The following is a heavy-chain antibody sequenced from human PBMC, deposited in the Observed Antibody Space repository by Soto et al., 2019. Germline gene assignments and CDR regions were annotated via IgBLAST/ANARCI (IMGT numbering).Heavy chain of an antibody. CDR3: ARYCSGGSCYPY. CDR2: INAGNGNT. CDR1: GYTFTSYA. V-gene: IGHV1-3*01. D-gene: IGHD2-15*01. Sequence: QVQLVQSGAEVKKPGASVKVSFKASGYTFTSYAMHWVRQAPGQRLEWMGWINAGNGNTKYSQKFQGRVTITRDTSASTAYMELSSLRSEDTAVYYCARYCSGGSCYPYWGQGTLVTVSS. J-gene: IGHJ4*02.